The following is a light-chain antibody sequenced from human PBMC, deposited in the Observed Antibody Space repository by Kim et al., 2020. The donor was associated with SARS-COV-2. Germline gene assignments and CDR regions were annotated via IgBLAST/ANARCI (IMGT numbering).Light chain of an antibody. CDR2: GAS. CDR3: LQHNTFPIT. CDR1: QDIRND. J-gene: IGKJ5*01. Sequence: ASVGDTVTITVRASQDIRNDLGWYQQNPGRAPKRLIYGASSFQSGVPSRFSCSGSGTEFSLTIISLQPEDFATYFCLQHNTFPITFGQGTRLEIK. V-gene: IGKV1-17*01.